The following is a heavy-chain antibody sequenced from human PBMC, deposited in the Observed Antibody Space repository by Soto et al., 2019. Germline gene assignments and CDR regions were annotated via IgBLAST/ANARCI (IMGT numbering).Heavy chain of an antibody. CDR3: TRGIYDYGDYAGFDF. Sequence: EVQLVESGGGLVQPGGSLRLSCAASGFTFNTYWMQWVRQGPGKGPAWVSRLNSDGSFTSYADSVKGRFTVSRDNAKNTVYLQMNSLRVEDTAVYYCTRGIYDYGDYAGFDFWGQGTLVTVSS. D-gene: IGHD4-17*01. CDR1: GFTFNTYW. CDR2: LNSDGSFT. V-gene: IGHV3-74*01. J-gene: IGHJ4*02.